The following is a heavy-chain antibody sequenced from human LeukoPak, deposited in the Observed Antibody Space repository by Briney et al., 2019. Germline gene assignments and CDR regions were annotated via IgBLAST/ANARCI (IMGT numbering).Heavy chain of an antibody. Sequence: GGSLRLSCAASGFTFSTYAMSWARQAPGKGLEWVSGISSGSGGNTYYADSVKGRFTISRDSSKNTLFLQMNTLRAEDTAIYYCAKDRTAGASYWYFDLWGRGTLVTVSS. CDR1: GFTFSTYA. CDR2: ISSGSGGNT. CDR3: AKDRTAGASYWYFDL. V-gene: IGHV3-23*01. J-gene: IGHJ2*01. D-gene: IGHD1-26*01.